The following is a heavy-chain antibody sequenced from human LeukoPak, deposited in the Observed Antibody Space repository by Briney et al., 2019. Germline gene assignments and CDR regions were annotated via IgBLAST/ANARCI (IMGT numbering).Heavy chain of an antibody. J-gene: IGHJ6*02. Sequence: SVKVSCKASGGTFSSYAISWVRQAPGQGLEWMGGIIPIFGTANYAQKFQGRVTITADESTSTAYMELRSLRSDDTAVYYCARSMRYFGLGATYYYYYGMDVWGQGTTVTVSS. CDR2: IIPIFGTA. CDR3: ARSMRYFGLGATYYYYYGMDV. D-gene: IGHD3-9*01. V-gene: IGHV1-69*01. CDR1: GGTFSSYA.